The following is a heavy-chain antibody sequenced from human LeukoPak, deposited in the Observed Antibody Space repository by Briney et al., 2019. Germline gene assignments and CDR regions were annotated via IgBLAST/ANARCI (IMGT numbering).Heavy chain of an antibody. D-gene: IGHD6-19*01. Sequence: GGSLRLSCGASGFTFSSYAMSWVRQAPGKGLEWVSAFSGIGGSTYYAHSVKGRFTISRDNSKNTLYLQMNRLRAEDTAVYYCAKDGSFSVAGSFDYWGQGTLVTVSS. V-gene: IGHV3-23*01. J-gene: IGHJ4*02. CDR3: AKDGSFSVAGSFDY. CDR1: GFTFSSYA. CDR2: FSGIGGST.